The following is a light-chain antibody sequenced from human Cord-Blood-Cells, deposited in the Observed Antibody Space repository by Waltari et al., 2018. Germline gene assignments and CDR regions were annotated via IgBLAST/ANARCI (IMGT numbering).Light chain of an antibody. CDR3: CSYAGSSTFV. CDR2: EGR. Sequence: QSALTQPASVSGSPGQSITISCTGNSSDVGSYNLVSWYQQHPGKAPKLMIYEGRKRPSGFSNRFSGYKSGNTASLTISGLQAEDEADYYCCSYAGSSTFVFGPGTKVTVL. J-gene: IGLJ1*01. CDR1: SSDVGSYNL. V-gene: IGLV2-23*01.